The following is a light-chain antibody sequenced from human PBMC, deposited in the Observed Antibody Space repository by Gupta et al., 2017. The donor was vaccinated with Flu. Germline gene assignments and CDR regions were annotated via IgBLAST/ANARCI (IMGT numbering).Light chain of an antibody. CDR3: SSYTSSSTYV. CDR1: SSDVGSYNR. Sequence: QSALTPPPSVSGSPGQSVTISCTGTSSDVGSYNRVSWYQQPPGTAPKLMIYEVSNRPSGVPDRFSGSKSGNTASLTISGLHAEDEADYYCSSYTSSSTYVFGTGTKVTVL. V-gene: IGLV2-18*02. CDR2: EVS. J-gene: IGLJ1*01.